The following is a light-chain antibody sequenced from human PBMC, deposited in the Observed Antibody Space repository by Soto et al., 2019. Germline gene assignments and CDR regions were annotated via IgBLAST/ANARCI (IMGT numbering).Light chain of an antibody. CDR3: HQHATATPAP. Sequence: EIVLTQSPGTLSLSPGARATLSCRASQSLSRNYIAWYHHRPGQAPRLLIYGASSRATGIPDRFSGIGSGAVVTITSAGLEPEDYAGYYCHQHATATPAPFGQGTRLEIK. CDR2: GAS. J-gene: IGKJ5*01. CDR1: QSLSRNY. V-gene: IGKV3-20*01.